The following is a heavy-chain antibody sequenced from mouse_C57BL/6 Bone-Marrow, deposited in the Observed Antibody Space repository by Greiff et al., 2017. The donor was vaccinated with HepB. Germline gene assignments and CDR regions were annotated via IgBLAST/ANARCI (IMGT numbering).Heavy chain of an antibody. CDR1: GFSLTSYG. Sequence: VKLVESGPGLVQPSQSLSITCTVSGFSLTSYGVHWVRQSPGKGLEWLGVIWRGGSTDYNAAFMSRLSITKDNSKSQVFFKMNSLQADDTAIYYCAKNAITTVVGKYYAMDYWGQGTSVTVSS. CDR3: AKNAITTVVGKYYAMDY. J-gene: IGHJ4*01. D-gene: IGHD1-1*01. CDR2: IWRGGST. V-gene: IGHV2-5*01.